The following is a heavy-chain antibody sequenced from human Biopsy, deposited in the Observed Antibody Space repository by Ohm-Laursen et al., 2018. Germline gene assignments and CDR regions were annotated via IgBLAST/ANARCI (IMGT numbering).Heavy chain of an antibody. V-gene: IGHV1-18*01. D-gene: IGHD1-26*01. CDR2: ISGYNGNT. J-gene: IGHJ4*02. CDR3: VRGTGSQYFDY. Sequence: ASVKVSCKVSGYFFSSYGLNWVRQPPGQGLEWMGRISGYNGNTNYAQKFQGRVTMTIDSSASTAYLELRSLRSDDTAFYYCVRGTGSQYFDYWGQGTLVTVSS. CDR1: GYFFSSYG.